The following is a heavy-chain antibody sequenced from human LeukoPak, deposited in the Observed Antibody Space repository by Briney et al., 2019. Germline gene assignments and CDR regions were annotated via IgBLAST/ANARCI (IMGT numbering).Heavy chain of an antibody. D-gene: IGHD4-17*01. CDR2: ISAYNGKT. Sequence: ASVKLSFKAYGYTFTSYGISWVRQAPGQGLEWMGWISAYNGKTNYAQKFQGRVTVTTDTSTSTAYMELRSLRSDDTAIYYCARDAHYDGDVSVSENGGQGTLVTVSS. J-gene: IGHJ4*02. CDR1: GYTFTSYG. CDR3: ARDAHYDGDVSVSEN. V-gene: IGHV1-18*01.